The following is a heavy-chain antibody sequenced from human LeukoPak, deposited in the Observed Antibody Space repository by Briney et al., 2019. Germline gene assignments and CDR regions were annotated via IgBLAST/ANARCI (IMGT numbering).Heavy chain of an antibody. J-gene: IGHJ4*02. CDR1: GGTFSSYA. V-gene: IGHV1-69*05. CDR2: IIPIFGTA. Sequence: SVKVSCKASGGTFSSYAISWVRQAPGQGLEWMGRIIPIFGTANYAQKFQGRVTMTRDTSISTAYMELSGLRSDDTAVYYCGTLLSNGPFDYWGQGSLVTVSS. CDR3: GTLLSNGPFDY.